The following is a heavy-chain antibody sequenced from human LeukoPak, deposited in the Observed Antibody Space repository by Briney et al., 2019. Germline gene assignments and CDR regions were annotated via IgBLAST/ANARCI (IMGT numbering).Heavy chain of an antibody. CDR3: ARGFYGGYYYYYYMDV. Sequence: PGESLKISCKGSGYSFTTYWIGWVRQMPGKGLEWMGIIYPGDSDTRYSPSFQGQATISADRSISTAYLQWSSLKASDTAMYYCARGFYGGYYYYYYMDVWGKGSTVTVSS. V-gene: IGHV5-51*01. CDR2: IYPGDSDT. J-gene: IGHJ6*03. CDR1: GYSFTTYW. D-gene: IGHD4/OR15-4a*01.